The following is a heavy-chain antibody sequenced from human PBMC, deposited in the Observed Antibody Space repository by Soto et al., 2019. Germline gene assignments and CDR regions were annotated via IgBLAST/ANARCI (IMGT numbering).Heavy chain of an antibody. CDR1: GFTFSSCS. D-gene: IGHD4-4*01. CDR3: ARSMTTVKRTLDV. J-gene: IGHJ6*02. Sequence: EVQVVESGGGLVKPGGSLRLSCAASGFTFSSCSMNWVRQAPGKGLEWVSSISSSGGYIYYADSVKGRFTISRDNAKNSLWLQMNSLRAEDTAVYYCARSMTTVKRTLDVWGQGTTVTVSS. V-gene: IGHV3-21*01. CDR2: ISSSGGYI.